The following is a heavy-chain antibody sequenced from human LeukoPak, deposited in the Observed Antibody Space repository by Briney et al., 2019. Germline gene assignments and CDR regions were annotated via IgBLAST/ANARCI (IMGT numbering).Heavy chain of an antibody. CDR1: GFTVSSNY. J-gene: IGHJ4*02. CDR3: ASRGSSGWYQGGFDY. D-gene: IGHD6-19*01. Sequence: GGSLRLSCAASGFTVSSNYMSWVRQAPGKGLEWVSVIYSGGSTYYADSVRGRFTISRDNSKNMLYLQMNSLRAEDTAVYYCASRGSSGWYQGGFDYWGQGTLVTVSS. V-gene: IGHV3-66*01. CDR2: IYSGGST.